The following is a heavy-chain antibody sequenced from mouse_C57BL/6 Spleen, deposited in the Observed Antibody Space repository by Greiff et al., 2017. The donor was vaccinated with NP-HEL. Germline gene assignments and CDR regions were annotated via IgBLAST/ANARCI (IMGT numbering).Heavy chain of an antibody. D-gene: IGHD2-3*01. CDR3: TRGDGFSWYFDV. CDR1: GFNIKDDY. Sequence: EVQLQQSGAELVRPGASVKLSCTASGFNIKDDYMHWVKQRPEQGLEWIGWIDPENGDTEYASKFQGKATITADTSSNTAYLQLSSLTSEDTAVYYCTRGDGFSWYFDVWGTGTTVTVSS. CDR2: IDPENGDT. V-gene: IGHV14-4*01. J-gene: IGHJ1*03.